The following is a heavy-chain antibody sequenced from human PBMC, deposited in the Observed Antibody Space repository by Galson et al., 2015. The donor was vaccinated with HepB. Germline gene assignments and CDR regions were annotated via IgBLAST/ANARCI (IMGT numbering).Heavy chain of an antibody. Sequence: SLRLSCAASGFTLNNYAMHWVRQAPGKGLEWVAVISFDGSNKYYVDSVKGRFTLSRDNSKNTLYLEMNSLRPEDTAVYYCARGTLRDYFEYWGQGTLVTVSS. CDR1: GFTLNNYA. CDR2: ISFDGSNK. V-gene: IGHV3-30-3*01. CDR3: ARGTLRDYFEY. J-gene: IGHJ4*02. D-gene: IGHD4-17*01.